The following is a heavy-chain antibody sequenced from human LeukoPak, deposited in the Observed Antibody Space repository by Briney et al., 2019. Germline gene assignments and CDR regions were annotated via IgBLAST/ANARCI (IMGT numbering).Heavy chain of an antibody. J-gene: IGHJ5*02. V-gene: IGHV4-38-2*02. D-gene: IGHD5-18*01. CDR1: GYSISSGYY. CDR2: IYHSGST. Sequence: SETLSLTCTASGYSISSGYYWGWIRQPPGKGLEWIGTIYHSGSTYYNPSLKSRVTMSVDTSKNQFSLKLSSVTAADTAVYYCARHTGVQLWNPNWFDPWGQGTLVTVSS. CDR3: ARHTGVQLWNPNWFDP.